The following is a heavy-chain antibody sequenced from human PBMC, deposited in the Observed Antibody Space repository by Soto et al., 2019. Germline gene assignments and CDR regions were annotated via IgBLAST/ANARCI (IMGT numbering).Heavy chain of an antibody. J-gene: IGHJ6*03. CDR2: INPNGGVT. Sequence: QVQLVQSGAEVRKPGASVTVSCRSSGDSFNDYYIHWVRQAPGQGFEWMGWINPNGGVTKYAQKFQGWVSMTRDTSIRTVYMQLSTLRSDDTSVHYCARECVVATATLAYYYFCMDVWGKGTAVTVSS. CDR1: GDSFNDYY. CDR3: ARECVVATATLAYYYFCMDV. V-gene: IGHV1-2*04. D-gene: IGHD5-12*01.